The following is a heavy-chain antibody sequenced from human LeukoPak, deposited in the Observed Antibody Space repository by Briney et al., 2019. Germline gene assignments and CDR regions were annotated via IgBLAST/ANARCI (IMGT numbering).Heavy chain of an antibody. CDR1: GGSISSYY. CDR3: ARRGATFDY. J-gene: IGHJ4*02. CDR2: IYYSGST. V-gene: IGHV4-59*01. Sequence: SETLSLTCTVSGGSISSYYWSWIRQPPGKGLEWIGYIYYSGSTNYNPSLKSRVTISVDASKNQFSLKLSSVTAADTAVYYCARRGATFDYWGQGTLVTVPS. D-gene: IGHD1-26*01.